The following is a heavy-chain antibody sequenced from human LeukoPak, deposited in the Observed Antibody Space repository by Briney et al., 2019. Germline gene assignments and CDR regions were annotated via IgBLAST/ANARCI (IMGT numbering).Heavy chain of an antibody. J-gene: IGHJ5*02. Sequence: ASVKVSCKASGYTFTSYYMHWVRQAPGQGLEWMGIINPSGGSTSYAQKFQGRVTMTRDTSTSTVYMELSSLRSEDTAVYYCARDRGIVVVPAAMVEGGWFDPWGQGILVTVSS. V-gene: IGHV1-46*01. CDR2: INPSGGST. D-gene: IGHD2-2*01. CDR1: GYTFTSYY. CDR3: ARDRGIVVVPAAMVEGGWFDP.